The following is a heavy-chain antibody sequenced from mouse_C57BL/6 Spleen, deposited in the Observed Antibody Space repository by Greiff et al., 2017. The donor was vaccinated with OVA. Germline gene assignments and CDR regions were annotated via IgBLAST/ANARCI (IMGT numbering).Heavy chain of an antibody. CDR1: GFSLTSYA. D-gene: IGHD2-4*01. CDR3: ARDDYDSFAY. CDR2: IWTGGGT. V-gene: IGHV2-9-1*01. J-gene: IGHJ3*01. Sequence: VHLVESGPGLVAPSQSLSITCTVSGFSLTSYAISWVRQPPGKGLEWLGVIWTGGGTNCNSALKSRLSISKDNAKNQVFLKMNSLQTDDTARYYCARDDYDSFAYWGQGTLVTVSA.